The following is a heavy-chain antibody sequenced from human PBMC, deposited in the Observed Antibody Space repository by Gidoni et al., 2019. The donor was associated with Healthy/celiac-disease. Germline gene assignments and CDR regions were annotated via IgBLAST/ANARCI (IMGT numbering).Heavy chain of an antibody. J-gene: IGHJ4*02. CDR3: AKESGGPWIQLSGDY. CDR2: ISYDGSNK. D-gene: IGHD5-18*01. CDR1: GFTFSSYG. V-gene: IGHV3-30*18. Sequence: QVQLVESGGGVVQPGRSLRLSCAASGFTFSSYGMHWVRQAPGKGLEWVAVISYDGSNKYYADSVKGRFTISRDNSKNTLYLQMNSLRAEDTAVYYCAKESGGPWIQLSGDYWGQGTLVTVSS.